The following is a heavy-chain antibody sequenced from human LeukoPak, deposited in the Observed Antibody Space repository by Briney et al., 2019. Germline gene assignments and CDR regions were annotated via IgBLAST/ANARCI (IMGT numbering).Heavy chain of an antibody. CDR3: ARAIDISVVYGAYFDY. CDR2: IYPGDSDT. Sequence: GESLKISCKGSGYSFTSYCIAWVRQMPGKGLEWMGIIYPGDSDTGHSPSFQGQVTISADKSITTAYLQWSSLKASDTAMYYCARAIDISVVYGAYFDYWGQGTLVTVSS. D-gene: IGHD4/OR15-4a*01. J-gene: IGHJ4*01. CDR1: GYSFTSYC. V-gene: IGHV5-51*01.